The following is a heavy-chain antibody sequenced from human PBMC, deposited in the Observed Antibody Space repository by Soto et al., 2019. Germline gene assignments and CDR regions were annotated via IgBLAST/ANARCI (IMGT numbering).Heavy chain of an antibody. J-gene: IGHJ6*02. CDR3: ARTFHYDFWSGYYTGYYYYGMDV. Sequence: ASVKVSCKASGYTFTSYEINWVRQAPGQGLEWMGWMNPNSGNTGYAQKFQGRVTMTRNTSISTAYMELSSLRSEDTAVYYCARTFHYDFWSGYYTGYYYYGMDVWGQGTTVTVSS. V-gene: IGHV1-8*01. CDR1: GYTFTSYE. CDR2: MNPNSGNT. D-gene: IGHD3-3*01.